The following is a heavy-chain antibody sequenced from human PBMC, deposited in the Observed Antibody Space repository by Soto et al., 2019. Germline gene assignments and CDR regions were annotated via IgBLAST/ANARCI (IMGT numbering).Heavy chain of an antibody. Sequence: SETLSLTCTVSGGSISNYYCNWIRQPPGKGLEWIGYIHNTGSTNYNPSLTSRVTMSLDTSKNQSSLKLSSVTAADTAVYYCARFYDSSGSNWFDPWGQGTLVTVSS. V-gene: IGHV4-59*01. CDR1: GGSISNYY. D-gene: IGHD3-22*01. J-gene: IGHJ5*02. CDR2: IHNTGST. CDR3: ARFYDSSGSNWFDP.